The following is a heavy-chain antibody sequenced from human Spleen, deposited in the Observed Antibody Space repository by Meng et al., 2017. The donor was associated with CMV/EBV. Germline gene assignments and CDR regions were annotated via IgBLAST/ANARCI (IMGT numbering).Heavy chain of an antibody. V-gene: IGHV3-23*01. CDR1: GFTVSTNY. J-gene: IGHJ4*02. Sequence: GESLKISCAASGFTVSTNYMNWVRQAPGKGLEWVSVISGSGGSTYYADSVKGRFTISRDNSKNTLYLQMNSLRAEDTAVYYCAKSIVVVVAASYFDYWGQGTVVTVSS. CDR3: AKSIVVVVAASYFDY. CDR2: ISGSGGST. D-gene: IGHD2-15*01.